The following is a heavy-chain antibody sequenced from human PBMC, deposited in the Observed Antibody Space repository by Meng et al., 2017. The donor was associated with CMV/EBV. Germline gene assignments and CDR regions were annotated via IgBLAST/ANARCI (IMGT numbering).Heavy chain of an antibody. CDR1: GYTFTGYY. J-gene: IGHJ4*02. V-gene: IGHV1-2*02. CDR2: INPNSGGT. Sequence: VQLVQAGVEVNKPGHSVKVSCKASGYTFTGYYMHWVRQAPGQGLEWMGWINPNSGGTNYAQKFQGRVTMTRDTSISTAYMELSRLRSDDTAVYHCARDGSSSATDLIDYWGQGTLVTVSS. CDR3: ARDGSSSATDLIDY. D-gene: IGHD6-6*01.